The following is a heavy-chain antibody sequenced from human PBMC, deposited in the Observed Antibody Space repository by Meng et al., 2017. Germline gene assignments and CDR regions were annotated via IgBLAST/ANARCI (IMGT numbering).Heavy chain of an antibody. CDR1: GFTFSSYS. D-gene: IGHD6-19*01. J-gene: IGHJ4*02. CDR3: ARDSLAIAVAGRGLDY. CDR2: ISSSGSTI. Sequence: GESLKISCAASGFTFSSYSMNWVRQAPGKGLEWVSYISSSGSTIYYADSVKGRFTISRDNAKNSLYLQMNSLRAEDTAVYYCARDSLAIAVAGRGLDYWGQGTLVTVSS. V-gene: IGHV3-48*04.